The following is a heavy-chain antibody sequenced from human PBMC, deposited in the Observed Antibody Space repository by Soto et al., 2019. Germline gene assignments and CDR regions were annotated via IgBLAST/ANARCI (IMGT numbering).Heavy chain of an antibody. CDR3: ARSGYSSGWYHWYFDF. D-gene: IGHD6-19*01. CDR1: GYTFTNYA. CDR2: INAGNGNT. Sequence: QVQLVQSGAEVKKPGASVKVSCKASGYTFTNYAIHWVRQAPGQRLEWMGWINAGNGNTRYSQKFQGRVTITRDTSASTAYMELSSLRSEATAMYFCARSGYSSGWYHWYFDFWGRGTLVTVSS. J-gene: IGHJ2*01. V-gene: IGHV1-3*01.